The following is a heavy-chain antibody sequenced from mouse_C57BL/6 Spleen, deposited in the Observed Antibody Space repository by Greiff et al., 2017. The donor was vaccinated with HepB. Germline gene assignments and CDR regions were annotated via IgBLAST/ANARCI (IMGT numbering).Heavy chain of an antibody. CDR1: GFSFNTYA. CDR2: IRSKSNNYAT. J-gene: IGHJ1*03. V-gene: IGHV10-1*01. CDR3: VREDDGYYEYFDV. Sequence: EVQRVESGGGLVQPKGSLKLSCAASGFSFNTYAMNWVRQAPGKGLEWVARIRSKSNNYATYYADSVKDRFTISRDDSESMLYLQMNNLKTEDTAMYYCVREDDGYYEYFDVWGTGTTVTVSS. D-gene: IGHD2-3*01.